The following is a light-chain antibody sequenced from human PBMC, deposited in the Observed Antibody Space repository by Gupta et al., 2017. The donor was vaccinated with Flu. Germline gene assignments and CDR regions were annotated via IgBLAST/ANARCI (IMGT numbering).Light chain of an antibody. CDR2: QHT. CDR3: QAWDSGTAV. CDR1: MLGDKF. Sequence: SYELTQPASVSVSPGQTTSITCSGDMLGDKFASWYQQRPGQSPVLHIYQHTKLPSGIPERFSGSSSGNTATLTIPGAQTTDEADYYCQAWDSGTAVFGSGTKVIVL. V-gene: IGLV3-1*01. J-gene: IGLJ1*01.